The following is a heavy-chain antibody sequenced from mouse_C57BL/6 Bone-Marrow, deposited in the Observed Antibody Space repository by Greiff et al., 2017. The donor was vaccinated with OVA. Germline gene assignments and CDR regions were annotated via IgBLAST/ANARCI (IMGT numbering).Heavy chain of an antibody. V-gene: IGHV10-1*01. CDR1: GFSFNTYA. CDR2: IRSKSNNYAT. J-gene: IGHJ4*01. Sequence: EVKVVESGGGLVQPKGSLKLSCAASGFSFNTYAMNWVRQAPGKGLEWVARIRSKSNNYATYYADSVKDRFTISRDDSESMLYLQMNNLKTEDTAMYYCVKLRGVAMDYWGQGTSVTVSS. D-gene: IGHD1-1*01. CDR3: VKLRGVAMDY.